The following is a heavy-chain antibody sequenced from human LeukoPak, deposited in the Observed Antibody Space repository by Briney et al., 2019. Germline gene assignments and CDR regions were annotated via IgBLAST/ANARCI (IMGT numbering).Heavy chain of an antibody. Sequence: GGSLRLSCAASGFTFSSYAMSWVRQAPGKGLEWVSYISSSSSTIYYADSVKGRFTISRDNAKNSLYLQMNSLRDEDTAVYYCARAVAYYDFWSGYFIWGQGTLVTVSS. J-gene: IGHJ4*02. V-gene: IGHV3-48*02. CDR2: ISSSSSTI. CDR3: ARAVAYYDFWSGYFI. CDR1: GFTFSSYA. D-gene: IGHD3-3*01.